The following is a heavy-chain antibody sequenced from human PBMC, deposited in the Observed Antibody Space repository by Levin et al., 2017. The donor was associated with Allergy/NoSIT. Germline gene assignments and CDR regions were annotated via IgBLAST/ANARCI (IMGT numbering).Heavy chain of an antibody. Sequence: PGGSLRLSCAASGFTYNNYWMSWVRQAPGKGLEWVANIKKDGSERLYVDSVKGRFTISRDNAKNSLYLQMNSLRAEDTAVYYCARHNIWDDNTAYRAFDMWGQGTMVTVSS. J-gene: IGHJ3*02. CDR2: IKKDGSER. CDR3: ARHNIWDDNTAYRAFDM. V-gene: IGHV3-7*01. D-gene: IGHD3-22*01. CDR1: GFTYNNYW.